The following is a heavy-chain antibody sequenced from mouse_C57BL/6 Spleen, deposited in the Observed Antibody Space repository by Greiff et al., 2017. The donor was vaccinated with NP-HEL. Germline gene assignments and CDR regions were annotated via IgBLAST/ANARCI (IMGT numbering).Heavy chain of an antibody. CDR1: GYAFSSYW. CDR3: ARRYYGFPFYYAMDY. D-gene: IGHD1-1*01. CDR2: IYPGDGDT. Sequence: QVQLQQSGAELVKPGASVKISCKASGYAFSSYWMNWVKQRPGKGLEWIGQIYPGDGDTNYNGKFKGKATLTADKSSSTAYMQLSSLTSEDSAVYFCARRYYGFPFYYAMDYWGQGTSVTVSS. V-gene: IGHV1-80*01. J-gene: IGHJ4*01.